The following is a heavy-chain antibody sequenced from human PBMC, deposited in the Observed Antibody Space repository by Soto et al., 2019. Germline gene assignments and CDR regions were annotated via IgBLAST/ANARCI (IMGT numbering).Heavy chain of an antibody. V-gene: IGHV3-23*01. J-gene: IGHJ3*02. CDR3: AKGSAYYDILTGYGWGAFDI. CDR2: ISGSGGST. CDR1: GFTFSSYA. Sequence: GGSLRLSCAASGFTFSSYAMSWVRQAPGKGLEWVSAISGSGGSTYYADSVKGRFTISRDNSKNTLYLQMNSLRAEDTAVYYCAKGSAYYDILTGYGWGAFDIWGQGTMVTVSS. D-gene: IGHD3-9*01.